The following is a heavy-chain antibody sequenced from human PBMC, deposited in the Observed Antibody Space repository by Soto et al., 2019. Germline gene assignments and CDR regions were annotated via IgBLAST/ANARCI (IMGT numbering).Heavy chain of an antibody. V-gene: IGHV3-23*01. CDR3: AKDTSTSGWYRQDV. CDR2: ISGSGGNT. D-gene: IGHD6-19*01. Sequence: GGSXRLSFAASGFTFSIYAMSRVRQSPGKGLEWFSTISGSGGNTFYADSVKGRFTISRDNSKNTLYLQMNNLRAEDTAVYYCAKDTSTSGWYRQDVWGQGTTVTVSS. CDR1: GFTFSIYA. J-gene: IGHJ6*02.